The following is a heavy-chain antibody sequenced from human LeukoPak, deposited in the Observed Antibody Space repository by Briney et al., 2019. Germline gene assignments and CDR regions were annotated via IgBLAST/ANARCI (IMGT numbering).Heavy chain of an antibody. CDR1: GFIFSEYY. CDR2: IKQDGSEK. D-gene: IGHD3-3*01. Sequence: GGSLRLSCSASGFIFSEYYMTWIRQAPGKGLEWVANIKQDGSEKYYVDSVKGRFTISRDNAKNSLYLQMNSLRAEDTAVYYCARADSNYDFWSGYYPIPYYFDYWGQGTLVTVSS. J-gene: IGHJ4*02. CDR3: ARADSNYDFWSGYYPIPYYFDY. V-gene: IGHV3-7*01.